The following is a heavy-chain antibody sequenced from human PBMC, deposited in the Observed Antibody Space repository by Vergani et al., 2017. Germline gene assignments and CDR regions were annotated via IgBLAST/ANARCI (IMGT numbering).Heavy chain of an antibody. J-gene: IGHJ4*02. D-gene: IGHD3-10*01. CDR3: ATLWFWGRPYRARPNVDY. Sequence: QVQLVQSGAEVKKPGSSVKVSCKASGGTFSSYAISWVRQAPGQGLEWMGGSNPIFGTENYAQKFQGRVTITADESTGTAYMELSSLRSEDTAVYYWATLWFWGRPYRARPNVDYWGQGTLVTVSS. V-gene: IGHV1-69*01. CDR2: SNPIFGTE. CDR1: GGTFSSYA.